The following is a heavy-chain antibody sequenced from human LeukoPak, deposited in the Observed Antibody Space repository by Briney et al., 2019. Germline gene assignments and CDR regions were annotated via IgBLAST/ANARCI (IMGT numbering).Heavy chain of an antibody. V-gene: IGHV4-34*01. Sequence: SETLSLTCAVYGGSFSGYYLSWIRQPPGKGLEWIGESNHSGSTNYNPSLKSRVTISVDTSKNQFSLKLSSVTAADTAVYYCARARWWPPMGFDYWGQGTLVTVSS. CDR3: ARARWWPPMGFDY. CDR2: SNHSGST. J-gene: IGHJ4*02. CDR1: GGSFSGYY. D-gene: IGHD2-15*01.